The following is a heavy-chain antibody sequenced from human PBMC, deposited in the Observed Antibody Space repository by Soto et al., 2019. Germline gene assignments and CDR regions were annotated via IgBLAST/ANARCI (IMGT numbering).Heavy chain of an antibody. CDR3: ARDQEYSSSWFDY. CDR2: IYYSGST. V-gene: IGHV4-59*01. D-gene: IGHD6-13*01. J-gene: IGHJ4*02. Sequence: SETLSLTCTVSGGSISSYYWSWIRQPPGKGLEWIGYIYYSGSTNYNPSLKSRVTISVDTSKNQFSLKLSSVTAADTAVYYCARDQEYSSSWFDYWGQGTLVTVPQ. CDR1: GGSISSYY.